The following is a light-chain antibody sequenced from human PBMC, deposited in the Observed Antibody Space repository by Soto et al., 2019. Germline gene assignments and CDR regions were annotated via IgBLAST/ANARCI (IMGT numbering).Light chain of an antibody. CDR3: SSYTSSSPDWV. Sequence: QSDLTQPASVSGSPGQSITISCTGTSSDVGGYNYVSWYQQHPGKAPKLMIYEVSNRPSGVSNRFSGSKSGNTASLTISGLQAEDEADYYCSSYTSSSPDWVFGGGTKLTVL. CDR2: EVS. CDR1: SSDVGGYNY. V-gene: IGLV2-14*01. J-gene: IGLJ3*02.